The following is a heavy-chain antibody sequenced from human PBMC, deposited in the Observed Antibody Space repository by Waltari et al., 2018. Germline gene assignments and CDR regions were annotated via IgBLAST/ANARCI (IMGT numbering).Heavy chain of an antibody. CDR2: IWYDGSNK. CDR1: FSSYG. D-gene: IGHD5-12*01. CDR3: ARDRWTATIYGMDV. V-gene: IGHV3-33*01. Sequence: FSSYGMHWVRQAPGKGLEWVAVIWYDGSNKYYADSVKGRFTISRDNSKNTLYLQMNSLRAEDTAVYYCARDRWTATIYGMDVWGQGTTVTVSS. J-gene: IGHJ6*02.